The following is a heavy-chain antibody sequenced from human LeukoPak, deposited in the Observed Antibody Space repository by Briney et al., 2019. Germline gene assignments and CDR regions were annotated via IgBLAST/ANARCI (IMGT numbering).Heavy chain of an antibody. D-gene: IGHD3-10*01. J-gene: IGHJ4*02. V-gene: IGHV4-38-2*02. CDR1: GYSISSGYY. CDR3: ARDDYGSGSFY. Sequence: SETLSLTCTVSGYSISSGYYWGWIRQPPGKGLEWIGSIYHSGSTYYNPSLKSRVTISVDTSKNQFSLKLSSVTAADTAVYYCARDDYGSGSFYWGQGTLVTVSS. CDR2: IYHSGST.